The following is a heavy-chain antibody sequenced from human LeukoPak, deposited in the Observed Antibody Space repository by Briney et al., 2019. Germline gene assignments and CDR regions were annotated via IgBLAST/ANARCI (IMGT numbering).Heavy chain of an antibody. CDR1: GGSFSGYY. D-gene: IGHD3-22*01. Sequence: SETLSLTCAVYGGSFSGYYWSWIRQPPGKGLEWIGEINHSGSTNYNPSLKSRVTISVDTSKNQFSLQLNSVTPEDTAVYYCAREIEYYYDSSGYFDYWGQGTLVTVSS. CDR2: INHSGST. J-gene: IGHJ4*02. CDR3: AREIEYYYDSSGYFDY. V-gene: IGHV4-34*01.